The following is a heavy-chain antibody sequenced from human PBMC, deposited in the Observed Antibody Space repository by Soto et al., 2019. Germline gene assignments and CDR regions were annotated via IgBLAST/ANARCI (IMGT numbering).Heavy chain of an antibody. J-gene: IGHJ4*02. CDR1: GGSFSGYY. D-gene: IGHD6-13*01. CDR2: INHSGST. Sequence: SETLSLTCAVYGGSFSGYYWSWIRQPPGKGLEWIGEINHSGSTNYNPSLKSRVTISVDTSKNPFSLKLSSVTAADTAVYYCARGVTMGQQLMFFDYWGQGTLVPVSS. V-gene: IGHV4-34*01. CDR3: ARGVTMGQQLMFFDY.